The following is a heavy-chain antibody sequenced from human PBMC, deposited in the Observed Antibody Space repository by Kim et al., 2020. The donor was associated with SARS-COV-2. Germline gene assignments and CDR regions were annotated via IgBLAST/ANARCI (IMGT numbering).Heavy chain of an antibody. CDR3: ARGHSSGWYGFDY. V-gene: IGHV3-20*03. D-gene: IGHD6-19*01. Sequence: GSADSVKGRFTISRDKAKNSLYLQMNSLRAEDTALYYCARGHSSGWYGFDYWGQGTLVTVSS. J-gene: IGHJ4*02.